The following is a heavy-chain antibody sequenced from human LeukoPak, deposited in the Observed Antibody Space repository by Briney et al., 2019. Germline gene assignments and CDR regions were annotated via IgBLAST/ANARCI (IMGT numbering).Heavy chain of an antibody. V-gene: IGHV3-48*01. Sequence: PGGSLRLSCAAPVFTLSRYSMNWVRQAPGKGLEWVSHISIGGSIYYADSVKGRFTISRDTVKNSLYLQMNSLRAEDTALYYCSTAKFDYWGQGTLVTVSS. CDR1: VFTLSRYS. CDR3: STAKFDY. CDR2: ISIGGSI. J-gene: IGHJ4*02.